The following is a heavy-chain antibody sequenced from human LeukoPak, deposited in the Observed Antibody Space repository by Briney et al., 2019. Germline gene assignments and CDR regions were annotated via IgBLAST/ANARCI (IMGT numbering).Heavy chain of an antibody. J-gene: IGHJ4*02. CDR3: AREAHCSRSSCEIDF. CDR2: IDPDSGDT. Sequence: ASVKVSCKASGYTFTDYYMHWVRQAPGQGLEWMGWIDPDSGDTHYAQNFQGRVTMTRDTSITTAYLELNSLRSDDTAVYYSAREAHCSRSSCEIDFWGQGTLVTVSS. D-gene: IGHD2-2*01. CDR1: GYTFTDYY. V-gene: IGHV1-2*02.